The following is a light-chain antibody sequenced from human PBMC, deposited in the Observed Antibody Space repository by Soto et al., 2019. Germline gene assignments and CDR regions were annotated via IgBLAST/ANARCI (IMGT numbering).Light chain of an antibody. CDR3: QQYYITPWT. CDR1: QSVLYSSNNKNY. J-gene: IGKJ1*01. CDR2: WAS. Sequence: IVMTQSPDSLAVSLGERATINCKSSQSVLYSSNNKNYLAWYQQKPGQPPKLLIYWASTRESGVPDRFSGSGSGTDFTLTISSLQAEDVAVYYCQQYYITPWTFGHGTKVEIK. V-gene: IGKV4-1*01.